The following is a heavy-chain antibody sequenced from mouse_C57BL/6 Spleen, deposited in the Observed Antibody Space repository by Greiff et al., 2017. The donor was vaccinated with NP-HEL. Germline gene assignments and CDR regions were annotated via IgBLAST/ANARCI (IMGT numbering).Heavy chain of an antibody. J-gene: IGHJ2*01. V-gene: IGHV1-19*01. CDR1: GYTFTDYY. D-gene: IGHD2-5*01. Sequence: EVHLVESGPVLVKPGASVKMSCKASGYTFTDYYMNWVKQSHGKSLEWIGVINPYNGGTSYNQKFKGKATLTVDKSSSTAYMELNSLTSEDSAVYYCARGNYSNYFDYWGQGTTLTVSS. CDR2: INPYNGGT. CDR3: ARGNYSNYFDY.